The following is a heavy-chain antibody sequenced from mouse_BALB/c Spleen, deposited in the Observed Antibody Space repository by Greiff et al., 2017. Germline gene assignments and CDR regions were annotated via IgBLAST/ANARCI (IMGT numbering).Heavy chain of an antibody. D-gene: IGHD3-2*01. V-gene: IGHV1S127*01. CDR1: GYTFTSYW. J-gene: IGHJ4*01. CDR2: IDPSDSYT. Sequence: QVQLQQPGAELVKPGASVKMSCKASGYTFTSYWMHWVKQRPGQGLEWIGVIDPSDSYTSYNQKFKGKATLTVDTSSSTAYMQLSSLTSEDSEVYYCTRSDSSDFAMDYWGQGTSGNVSS. CDR3: TRSDSSDFAMDY.